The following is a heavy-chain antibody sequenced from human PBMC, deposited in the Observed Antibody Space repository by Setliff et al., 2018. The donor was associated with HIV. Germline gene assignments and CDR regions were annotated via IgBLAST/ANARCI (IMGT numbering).Heavy chain of an antibody. J-gene: IGHJ4*02. Sequence: SETLSLTCTVSGGSISSSSYYWGWIRQPPGKGLEWIGYISYSGTTNYHPSLKSRVTISVDMSNNQFSLKVTSVTAADTAVYYCARHLESKLLSYWGQGTLVTVSS. CDR3: ARHLESKLLSY. D-gene: IGHD3-3*01. CDR2: ISYSGTT. V-gene: IGHV4-61*05. CDR1: GGSISSSSYY.